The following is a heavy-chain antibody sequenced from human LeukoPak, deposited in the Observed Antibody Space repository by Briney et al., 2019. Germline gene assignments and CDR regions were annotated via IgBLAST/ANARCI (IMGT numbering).Heavy chain of an antibody. Sequence: ASVKVSCKASDYTFTSYGISCVRQAPGQGLEWMGWISTYNGDTKYTQKLQGRVTMTADTSTRTAYMELRSLRSDDTAVYYCARGWIEMPTVYFDYWGQGTLVSVFS. V-gene: IGHV1-18*01. CDR3: ARGWIEMPTVYFDY. J-gene: IGHJ4*02. CDR2: ISTYNGDT. D-gene: IGHD5-24*01. CDR1: DYTFTSYG.